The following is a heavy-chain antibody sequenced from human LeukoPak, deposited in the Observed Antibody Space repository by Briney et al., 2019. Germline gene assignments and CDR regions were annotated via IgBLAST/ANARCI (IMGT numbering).Heavy chain of an antibody. CDR2: IIPIFGTA. Sequence: ASVKVSCKASGGTFSSYAISWLRQAPAQGLEWMGRIIPIFGTANYAHKFQGRVTITTDESTSTAYMELSSLRSEDTAVYYCASLYDILGPGGGDYWGQGTLVAVSS. V-gene: IGHV1-69*05. J-gene: IGHJ4*02. CDR3: ASLYDILGPGGGDY. D-gene: IGHD3-9*01. CDR1: GGTFSSYA.